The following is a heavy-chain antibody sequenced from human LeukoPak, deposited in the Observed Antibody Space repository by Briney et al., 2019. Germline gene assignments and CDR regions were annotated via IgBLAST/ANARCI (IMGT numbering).Heavy chain of an antibody. J-gene: IGHJ4*02. CDR2: MNPNSGNT. D-gene: IGHD3-22*01. V-gene: IGHV1-8*01. CDR1: GYTFTSYD. CDR3: ATGDSSGYYYDY. Sequence: GASVKVSCKASGYTFTSYDINWVRQATGQGLEWMGWMNPNSGNTGYAQKFQGRVTMTEDTSTDTAYMELSSLRSEDTAVYYCATGDSSGYYYDYWGQGTLVTVSS.